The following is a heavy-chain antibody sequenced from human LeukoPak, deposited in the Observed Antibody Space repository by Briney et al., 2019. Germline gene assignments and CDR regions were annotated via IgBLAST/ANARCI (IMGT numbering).Heavy chain of an antibody. CDR3: ARVVVVGDPFDY. CDR2: ISSSGSTI. D-gene: IGHD2-15*01. CDR1: GFTFSDCY. V-gene: IGHV3-11*01. Sequence: GGSLRLSCAASGFTFSDCYMSWIRQAPGKGLEWVSYISSSGSTIYYADSVKGRFTISRDNAKNSLYLQMNSLRAEDTAVYYCARVVVVGDPFDYWGQGTLVTVSS. J-gene: IGHJ4*02.